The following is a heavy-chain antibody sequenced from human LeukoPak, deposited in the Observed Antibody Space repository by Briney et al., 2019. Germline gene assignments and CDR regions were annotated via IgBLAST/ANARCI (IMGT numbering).Heavy chain of an antibody. CDR2: ISSSSSTI. Sequence: GRSLRLSWAAAGFTFSGNWMNWVRQEPGNGLELVSYISSSSSTIYYADSVKGRFTISRDNAKNSLYLQMNSLRDEDTAVYYCARDGRVVVTATGDYYYYGMDVWGQGTTVTVSS. V-gene: IGHV3-48*02. CDR3: ARDGRVVVTATGDYYYYGMDV. J-gene: IGHJ6*02. D-gene: IGHD2-21*02. CDR1: GFTFSGNW.